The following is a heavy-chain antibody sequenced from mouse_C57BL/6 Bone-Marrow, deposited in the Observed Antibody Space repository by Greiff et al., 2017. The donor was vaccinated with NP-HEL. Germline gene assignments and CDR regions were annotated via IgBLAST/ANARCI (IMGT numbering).Heavy chain of an antibody. D-gene: IGHD1-1*01. CDR1: GYTFTSYG. V-gene: IGHV1-58*01. J-gene: IGHJ4*01. CDR2: IYIGNGYT. Sequence: EVQLQQSGAELVRPGSSVKMSCKTSGYTFTSYGINWVKQRPGPGLEWIGYIYIGNGYTEYNEKFKGKATLTSETSSSPAYMQLSSLTSEYSAIYFCAREDYGSSYDAMDYWGQGTSVTVSS. CDR3: AREDYGSSYDAMDY.